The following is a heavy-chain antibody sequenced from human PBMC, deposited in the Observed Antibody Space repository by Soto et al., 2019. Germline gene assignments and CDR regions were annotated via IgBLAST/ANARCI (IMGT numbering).Heavy chain of an antibody. CDR2: ISGSGGST. V-gene: IGHV3-23*01. CDR3: AKAHIVVVTAIYAFDI. J-gene: IGHJ3*02. D-gene: IGHD2-21*02. CDR1: GFNFSSYA. Sequence: GGSLRLSCAASGFNFSSYAMSWVRQAPGKGLEWVSAISGSGGSTYYADSVKGRFTISRDNSKNTLYLQMNSLRAEDTAVYYCAKAHIVVVTAIYAFDIWGQGTMVTVSS.